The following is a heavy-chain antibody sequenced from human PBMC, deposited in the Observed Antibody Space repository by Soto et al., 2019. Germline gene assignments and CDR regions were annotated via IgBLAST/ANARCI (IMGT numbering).Heavy chain of an antibody. Sequence: GGSLRLCCAASGFTFSSYSMNWVRQAPGKGLEWVSYISSSSSTIYYADSVKGRFTISRDNAKNSLYLQMNSLRAEDTAVYYCARCWREVPGAIRTASDYWGQGNLVTVS. V-gene: IGHV3-48*01. J-gene: IGHJ4*02. CDR2: ISSSSSTI. CDR3: ARCWREVPGAIRTASDY. CDR1: GFTFSSYS. D-gene: IGHD2-2*01.